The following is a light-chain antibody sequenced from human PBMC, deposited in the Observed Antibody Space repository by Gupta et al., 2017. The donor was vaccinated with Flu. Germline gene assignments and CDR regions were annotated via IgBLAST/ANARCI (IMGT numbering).Light chain of an antibody. V-gene: IGKV2-30*01. CDR1: EGLVYSDGNTY. CDR2: QVS. Sequence: DVVMTQSPLSLHVTLGQPASISCRSSEGLVYSDGNTYLHWFQQRPGQAPRRLIYQVSYRDSGVPDRFSGSGSGTDFTLKISSVEAEDVGIYFCMQGSHWPWAFGQGTTVEIK. CDR3: MQGSHWPWA. J-gene: IGKJ1*01.